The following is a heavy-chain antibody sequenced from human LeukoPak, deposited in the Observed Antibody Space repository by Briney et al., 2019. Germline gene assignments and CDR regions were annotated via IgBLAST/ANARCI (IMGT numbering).Heavy chain of an antibody. V-gene: IGHV4-31*03. J-gene: IGHJ4*02. CDR2: IYYSGST. CDR1: GGSISSGGYY. Sequence: SETLSLTCTVSGGSISSGGYYWSWIRQHPGKGLEWIGYIYYSGSTYYNPSLKSRVTISVDTSKNQFSLKLSSVTAADTAVYYCARGSDCSGYYPIGVPDYWGQGTLVTVSS. CDR3: ARGSDCSGYYPIGVPDY. D-gene: IGHD3-22*01.